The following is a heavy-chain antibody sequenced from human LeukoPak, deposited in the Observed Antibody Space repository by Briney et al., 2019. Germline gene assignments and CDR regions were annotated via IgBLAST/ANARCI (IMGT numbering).Heavy chain of an antibody. Sequence: SVKVSCKASGGTFSNYAISWVRQAPGHGLEWMGGIIPIFRRANYAQKFQGRVTITADESTSTAYMELSSLRSEDTAVYYCARTSSVVVTASPWLGWFDPWGQGTLVTVSS. CDR3: ARTSSVVVTASPWLGWFDP. CDR2: IIPIFRRA. D-gene: IGHD2-21*02. CDR1: GGTFSNYA. V-gene: IGHV1-69*13. J-gene: IGHJ5*02.